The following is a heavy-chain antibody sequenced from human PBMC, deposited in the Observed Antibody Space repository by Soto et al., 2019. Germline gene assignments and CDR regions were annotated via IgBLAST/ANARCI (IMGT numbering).Heavy chain of an antibody. J-gene: IGHJ4*02. CDR2: IIPIFGTA. Sequence: GASVKVSCKASGGTLSSYAISWVRQAPGQGLEWMGGIIPIFGTANYAQKFQGRVTITADKSTSTAYMELSSLRSEDTAVYYCARDVQTIAALGDYWGQGTLVTVSS. D-gene: IGHD6-13*01. V-gene: IGHV1-69*06. CDR1: GGTLSSYA. CDR3: ARDVQTIAALGDY.